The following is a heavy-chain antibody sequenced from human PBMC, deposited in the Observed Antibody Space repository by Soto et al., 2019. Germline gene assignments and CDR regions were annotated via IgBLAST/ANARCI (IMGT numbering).Heavy chain of an antibody. D-gene: IGHD3-3*01. V-gene: IGHV4-39*01. J-gene: IGHJ2*01. CDR3: ARHYDFWSGYSRNWYFDL. Sequence: QLQLQESGPGLVKPSETLSLTCTVSGGSISSSSYYWGWIRQPPGKGLEWIGSIYYSGSTYYNPSLKRRVTISVDTSKNQFSLKLSFVTAADTAVYYCARHYDFWSGYSRNWYFDLWGRGTLVTVSS. CDR2: IYYSGST. CDR1: GGSISSSSYY.